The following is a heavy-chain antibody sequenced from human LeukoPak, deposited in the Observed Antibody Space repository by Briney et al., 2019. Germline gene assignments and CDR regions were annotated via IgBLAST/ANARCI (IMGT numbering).Heavy chain of an antibody. CDR2: ISGSGGST. CDR3: ANAEVVVPALHDY. Sequence: PGGSLRLSCAASGFTFSSYAMSWVRQAPGKGLEWVSAISGSGGSTYYADSVKGRFTISRDNSKNTLYLQMNSLRAEDTAVYYCANAEVVVPALHDYWGQGTLVTVSS. V-gene: IGHV3-23*01. J-gene: IGHJ4*02. D-gene: IGHD2-2*01. CDR1: GFTFSSYA.